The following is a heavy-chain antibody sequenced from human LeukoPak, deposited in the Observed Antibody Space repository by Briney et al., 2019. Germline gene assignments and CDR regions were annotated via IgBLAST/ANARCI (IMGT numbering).Heavy chain of an antibody. CDR3: XXXXXDSSGYYYFDY. CDR1: GFTFSSYD. D-gene: IGHD3-22*01. J-gene: IGHJ4*02. CDR2: IGTAGDT. V-gene: IGHV3-13*01. Sequence: GGSLRLSCAASGFTFSSYDMHWVRQATGKGLKWVSAIGTAGDTYYPGSVKGRFTISRENAKNSLYLQMNSLRAGDTAVYYCXXXXXDSSGYYYFDYWGQGTLVTVSS.